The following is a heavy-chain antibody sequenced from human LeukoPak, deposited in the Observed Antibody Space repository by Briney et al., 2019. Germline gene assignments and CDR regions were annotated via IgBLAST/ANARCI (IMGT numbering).Heavy chain of an antibody. CDR3: ARDLRGYGAFDI. V-gene: IGHV4-31*11. CDR1: GASISSDGYY. CDR2: IYYSGSA. J-gene: IGHJ3*02. Sequence: PSETLSLTCAVSGASISSDGYYWSWIRRHPGKGLEWLGHIYYSGSAYYNPSLKSRVTISVDTSKNQFSLKLTSVTAADTAVYYCARDLRGYGAFDIWGRGTMVTVSS. D-gene: IGHD5-12*01.